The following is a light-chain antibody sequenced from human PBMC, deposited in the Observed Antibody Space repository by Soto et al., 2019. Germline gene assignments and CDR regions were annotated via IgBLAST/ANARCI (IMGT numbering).Light chain of an antibody. J-gene: IGKJ2*01. CDR1: QSVSSN. Sequence: EIVMTQSPATLSVSPGERATLSCRASQSVSSNLAWYQQKPGQAPRLLIYGASTRATGIPARFSGSGSGTEFTLTISSLKSEDFAVYYCQPYNNWPPYTFGQGTKLEIK. CDR2: GAS. V-gene: IGKV3-15*01. CDR3: QPYNNWPPYT.